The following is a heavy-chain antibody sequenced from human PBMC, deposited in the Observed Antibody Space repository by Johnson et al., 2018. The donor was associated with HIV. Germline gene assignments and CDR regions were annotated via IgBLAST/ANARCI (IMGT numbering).Heavy chain of an antibody. CDR2: ISYDGSNK. CDR3: ASQLGATGAFDI. J-gene: IGHJ3*02. V-gene: IGHV3-30*04. D-gene: IGHD1-26*01. Sequence: QVQLVECGGGVVQPGRSLRLSCAASGFTFSSYAMHWVRQAPGKGLEWVAVISYDGSNKYYADSVKGRFTISSDNAKNSLYLQMNSLRAEDTALYYCASQLGATGAFDIWGQGTMVTVSS. CDR1: GFTFSSYA.